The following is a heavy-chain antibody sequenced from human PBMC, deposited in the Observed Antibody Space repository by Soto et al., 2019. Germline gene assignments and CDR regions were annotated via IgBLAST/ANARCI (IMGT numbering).Heavy chain of an antibody. V-gene: IGHV1-2*04. CDR3: ARGAPVMVVTGHGTDV. Sequence: ASVKVSCKASGYTFSDYYMHWVRQAPGQGLEWLGWINPNSGGTKYAQRFQGWVTMTRDTSISTAYMELSSLRSDDRAVYYCARGAPVMVVTGHGTDVWGQGTTVTVSS. J-gene: IGHJ6*02. CDR2: INPNSGGT. CDR1: GYTFSDYY. D-gene: IGHD2-15*01.